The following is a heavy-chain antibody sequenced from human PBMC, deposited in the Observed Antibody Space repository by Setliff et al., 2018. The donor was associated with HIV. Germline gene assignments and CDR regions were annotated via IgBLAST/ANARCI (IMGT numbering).Heavy chain of an antibody. D-gene: IGHD2-15*01. CDR2: IYTSGSV. CDR1: GGSISSYY. CDR3: TRAPLSGGSFGWFDP. Sequence: PSETLSLTCTVSGGSISSYYWSWIRQPPGEGLEWIGYIYTSGSVNYNPSLNSRVTISVDTSKNQFSLKLSSVTAADTAVYYCTRAPLSGGSFGWFDPWGQGTLVTVS. J-gene: IGHJ5*02. V-gene: IGHV4-4*09.